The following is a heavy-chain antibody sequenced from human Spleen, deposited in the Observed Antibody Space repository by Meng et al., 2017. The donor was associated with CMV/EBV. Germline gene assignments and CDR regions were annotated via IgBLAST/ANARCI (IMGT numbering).Heavy chain of an antibody. CDR1: GGSFSGYY. D-gene: IGHD3-10*01. J-gene: IGHJ3*02. Sequence: SETLSLTCAVYGGSFSGYYWSWIRQPPGKGLEWIGEINHSGRTYYNPSLKSRVTISVDTSKNQFSLKLSSVTAADTAVYYCARVYGSADAFDIWGQGTMVTVSS. V-gene: IGHV4-34*01. CDR3: ARVYGSADAFDI. CDR2: INHSGRT.